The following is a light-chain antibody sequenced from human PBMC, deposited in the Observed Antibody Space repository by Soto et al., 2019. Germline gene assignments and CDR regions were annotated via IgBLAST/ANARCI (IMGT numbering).Light chain of an antibody. Sequence: DIQMTKSPSSLSASVGDRVTITCRANQDISYYLAWYQQKQGKVPKLMIYGAYTVQSGVPSRFSRSGSGTDFTLPISSLQPEDIATYYCQQYHSAPRTFGQGKKVESK. J-gene: IGKJ1*01. CDR1: QDISYY. CDR3: QQYHSAPRT. CDR2: GAY. V-gene: IGKV1-27*01.